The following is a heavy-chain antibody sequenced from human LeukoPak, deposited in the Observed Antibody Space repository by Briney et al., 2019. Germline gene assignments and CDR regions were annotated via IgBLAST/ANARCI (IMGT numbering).Heavy chain of an antibody. CDR2: IWYDGSNK. CDR1: GFTFSSYG. Sequence: GGSLRLSCAASGFTFSSYGMHWVRQAPGKGLEWVAVIWYDGSNKYYADSVKGRFTISRDNSKNTLYLQMNSLRAEDTVVYYCANRPEWELWYYIDYWGQGTLVTVSS. D-gene: IGHD1-26*01. J-gene: IGHJ4*02. CDR3: ANRPEWELWYYIDY. V-gene: IGHV3-33*06.